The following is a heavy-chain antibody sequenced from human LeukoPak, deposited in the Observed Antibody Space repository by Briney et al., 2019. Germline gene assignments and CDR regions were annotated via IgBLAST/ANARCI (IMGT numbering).Heavy chain of an antibody. CDR2: INTNTGNP. Sequence: ASMKVSCKASGYTFTSYAMNWVRQAPGQGLEWMGWINTNTGNPTYAQGFTGRFVFSLDTSVSTAYLQISSLKAEDTAVYYCARELGILGIRRSFDYWGQGTLVTVSS. D-gene: IGHD7-27*01. J-gene: IGHJ4*02. CDR3: ARELGILGIRRSFDY. CDR1: GYTFTSYA. V-gene: IGHV7-4-1*02.